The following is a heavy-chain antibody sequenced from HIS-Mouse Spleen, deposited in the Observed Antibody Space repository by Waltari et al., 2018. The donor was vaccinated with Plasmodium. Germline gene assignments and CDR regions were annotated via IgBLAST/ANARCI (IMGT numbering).Heavy chain of an antibody. CDR2: ISSSSSYL. D-gene: IGHD7-27*01. Sequence: EVQLVESGGGLVKPGGSLRLSCAASGFTFSSYTMNWVRQAPGKGLEWVSSISSSSSYLYYADSVKGRFTISRDNAKNSLYLQMNSLRAEDTAVYYCARDPPLSITGDLDAFDIWGQGTMVTVSS. J-gene: IGHJ3*02. CDR1: GFTFSSYT. V-gene: IGHV3-21*01. CDR3: ARDPPLSITGDLDAFDI.